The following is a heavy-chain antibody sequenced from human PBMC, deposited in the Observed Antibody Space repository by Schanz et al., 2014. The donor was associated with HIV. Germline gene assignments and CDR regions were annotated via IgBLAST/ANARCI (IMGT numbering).Heavy chain of an antibody. J-gene: IGHJ6*02. CDR3: AKDGNWYDSRYRGKGNYYYYYGMDV. V-gene: IGHV3-30*18. D-gene: IGHD3-22*01. CDR2: MSYDGINK. Sequence: QVQLVESGGGVVQPRRSLRLSCAASGFSFNNYGMHWVRQAPGKGLEWVAVMSYDGINKHYADSVKGRFTISRDNSKNTHYLQIKSLRPEDTAVYYCAKDGNWYDSRYRGKGNYYYYYGMDVWGQGTTVTVSS. CDR1: GFSFNNYG.